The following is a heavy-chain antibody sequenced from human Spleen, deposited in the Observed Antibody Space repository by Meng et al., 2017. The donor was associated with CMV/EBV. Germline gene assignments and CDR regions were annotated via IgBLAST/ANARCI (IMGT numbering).Heavy chain of an antibody. CDR1: GFTFDDYA. D-gene: IGHD3-3*01. V-gene: IGHV3-9*01. J-gene: IGHJ6*02. CDR3: AGFGVAITNGMDV. CDR2: ISWNSGSI. Sequence: SLKISCAASGFTFDDYAMHWVRQAPGKGLEWVSGISWNSGSIGYADSVKGRFTISRDNAKNSLYLQMNSLRAEDTAVYYCAGFGVAITNGMDVWGQGTTVTVSS.